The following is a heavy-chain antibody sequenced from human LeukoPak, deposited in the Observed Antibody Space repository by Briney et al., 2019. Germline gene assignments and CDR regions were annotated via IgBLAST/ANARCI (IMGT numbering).Heavy chain of an antibody. CDR3: ARAHGGSSTSFPNDY. Sequence: PGGSLRLSCAASGFTFDDYGMSWVRQAPGKGLEWVSGPNWNGGSTGYADSVKGRFTISRDNAKNSLYLQMNSLRAEDTALYYCARAHGGSSTSFPNDYWGQGTLVTVSS. V-gene: IGHV3-20*04. D-gene: IGHD2-2*01. CDR1: GFTFDDYG. CDR2: PNWNGGST. J-gene: IGHJ4*02.